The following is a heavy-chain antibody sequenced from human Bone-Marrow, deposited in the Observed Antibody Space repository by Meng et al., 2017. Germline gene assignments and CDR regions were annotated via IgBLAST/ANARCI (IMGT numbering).Heavy chain of an antibody. CDR3: ARDLNAGGILVS. J-gene: IGHJ5*02. V-gene: IGHV4-30-4*01. Sequence: QVQLQESGPGLVKPSQTLSLTCPVSGGSISSGDYYWTWIRQPPGKGLEWIGYIYYSGSTYYNPSLNSRLTISVDTSKNQFSLKLSSVTAADTAVYYCARDLNAGGILVSWGQGTLVTVSS. CDR1: GGSISSGDYY. CDR2: IYYSGST. D-gene: IGHD3-16*01.